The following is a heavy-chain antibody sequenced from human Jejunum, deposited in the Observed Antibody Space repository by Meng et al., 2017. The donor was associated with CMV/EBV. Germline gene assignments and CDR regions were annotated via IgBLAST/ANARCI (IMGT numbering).Heavy chain of an antibody. D-gene: IGHD3-3*01. CDR1: TSYD. V-gene: IGHV1-18*01. CDR3: ARGRTRFLEWLPSDWFDF. CDR2: ISPYNGNK. Sequence: TSYDISWVRQAPGKGLEWMGWISPYNGNKKYSQNLQGRVTMTTDTFTSTVYMELGSLRSDDTAVYYCARGRTRFLEWLPSDWFDFWGQG. J-gene: IGHJ3*01.